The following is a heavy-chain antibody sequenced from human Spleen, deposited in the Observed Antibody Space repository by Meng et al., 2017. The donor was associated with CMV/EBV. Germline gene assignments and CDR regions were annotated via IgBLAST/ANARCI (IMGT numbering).Heavy chain of an antibody. V-gene: IGHV4-34*01. CDR2: INHSGST. CDR3: ARKSGSPFDY. Sequence: SETLSLTCAVYGGSFSGYYWSWIRQPPGKGLEWIGEINHSGSTNYNPSLKSRVTISVDTFKNQFSLKLSSVTAADTAVYYCARKSGSPFDYWGQGTLVTVSS. CDR1: GGSFSGYY. J-gene: IGHJ4*02. D-gene: IGHD1-26*01.